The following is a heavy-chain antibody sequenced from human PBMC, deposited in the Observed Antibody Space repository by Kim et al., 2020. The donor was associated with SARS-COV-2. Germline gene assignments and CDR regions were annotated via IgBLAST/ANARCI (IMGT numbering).Heavy chain of an antibody. CDR3: VRGTSAWKGVDY. J-gene: IGHJ4*02. Sequence: ADSGRCRFTLSRENAKNTLNLQMNSLGVEDTAVYYCVRGTSAWKGVDYWGPGTLVTVSS. D-gene: IGHD6-19*01. V-gene: IGHV3-74*01.